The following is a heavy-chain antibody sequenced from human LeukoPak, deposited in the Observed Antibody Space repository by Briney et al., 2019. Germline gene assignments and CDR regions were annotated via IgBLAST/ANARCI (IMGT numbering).Heavy chain of an antibody. Sequence: SVKVSCKASGGTFSSYAISWVRQAPGQGLEWMGGIIPIFGTANYAQKFQGRVTITTDESTSTAYMELSSLRSEDTAVYYCARGRARGQYQLLRLALDYWGQGTLVTVSS. CDR3: ARGRARGQYQLLRLALDY. D-gene: IGHD2-2*01. CDR2: IIPIFGTA. J-gene: IGHJ4*02. V-gene: IGHV1-69*05. CDR1: GGTFSSYA.